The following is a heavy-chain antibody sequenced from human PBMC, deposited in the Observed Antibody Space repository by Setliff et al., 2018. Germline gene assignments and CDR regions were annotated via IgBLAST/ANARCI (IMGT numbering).Heavy chain of an antibody. V-gene: IGHV3-21*04. CDR3: ARRGDSGGFDS. CDR1: GFTFSSYS. D-gene: IGHD3-22*01. J-gene: IGHJ4*02. CDR2: FSGDYNNT. Sequence: GGSLRLSCAASGFTFSSYSMNWVRQAPGRGLEWVSSFSGDYNNTYYKDSVKGRFTISRDNSKNTLHLQMNSLKDEDTALYYCARRGDSGGFDSWGQGTLVTVSS.